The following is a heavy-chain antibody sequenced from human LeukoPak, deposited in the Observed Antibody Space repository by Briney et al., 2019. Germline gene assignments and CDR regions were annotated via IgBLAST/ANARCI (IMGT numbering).Heavy chain of an antibody. CDR2: IRGSGGTT. CDR1: GFTFSGCA. Sequence: RGSLRLSCAASGFTFSGCAMSWVRQAPGKGLEWVSAIRGSGGTTYYADSVKGRFTISRDNSKDTLYLQMNSLRAEDTAVYYCAKGLFDWLSDSDYWGQGTLVTVSS. J-gene: IGHJ4*02. V-gene: IGHV3-23*01. D-gene: IGHD3-9*01. CDR3: AKGLFDWLSDSDY.